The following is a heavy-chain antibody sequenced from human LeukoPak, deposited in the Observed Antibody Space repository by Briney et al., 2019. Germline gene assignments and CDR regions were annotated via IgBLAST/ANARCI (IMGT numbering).Heavy chain of an antibody. V-gene: IGHV3-49*03. D-gene: IGHD1-26*01. J-gene: IGHJ4*02. CDR3: TTDRRSGSYYSAFYY. Sequence: GGSLRLSCTASGFTFGDYAMSWFRQAPGKGLEWVGFIRSKAYGGTTEYAASVKGRLTISRDDSKSIAYLQMNSLKTEDTAVYYCTTDRRSGSYYSAFYYWGQGTLVTVSS. CDR1: GFTFGDYA. CDR2: IRSKAYGGTT.